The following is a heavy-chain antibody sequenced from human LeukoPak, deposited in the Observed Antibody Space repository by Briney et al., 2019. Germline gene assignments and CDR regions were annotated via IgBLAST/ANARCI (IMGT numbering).Heavy chain of an antibody. CDR2: IYSGGST. V-gene: IGHV3-53*01. CDR1: GFTVSSNY. D-gene: IGHD1-26*01. Sequence: GGSLRLSCAASGFTVSSNYMSWVRQAPGKGLEWVSVIYSGGSTYYADSVKGRFTISSGNTKNTLYLQMNSLRAEDTAVYYCARMNLGATTGFDYWGQGTLVTVSS. J-gene: IGHJ4*02. CDR3: ARMNLGATTGFDY.